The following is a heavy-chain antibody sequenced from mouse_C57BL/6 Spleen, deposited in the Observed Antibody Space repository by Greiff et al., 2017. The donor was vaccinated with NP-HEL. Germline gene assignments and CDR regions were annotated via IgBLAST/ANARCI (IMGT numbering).Heavy chain of an antibody. Sequence: EVQLQQSGPELVKPGASVKISCKASGYTFTDYYMNWVKQSHGKSLEWIGDINPNNGGTSYNQKFKGKATLTVDTSSSTAYMELRSLTSEDSAVYYCARGGDGYFAYWGQGTLVTVSA. D-gene: IGHD2-3*01. J-gene: IGHJ3*01. V-gene: IGHV1-26*01. CDR3: ARGGDGYFAY. CDR2: INPNNGGT. CDR1: GYTFTDYY.